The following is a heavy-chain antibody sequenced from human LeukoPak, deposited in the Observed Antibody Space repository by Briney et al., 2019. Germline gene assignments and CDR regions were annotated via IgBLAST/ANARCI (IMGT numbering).Heavy chain of an antibody. CDR3: ARESRTITFDY. CDR2: VSSSSSYI. Sequence: GGSLRLSCAASGFTFSSYSMNWVRQAPGKGLEWVSSVSSSSSYIYYADSVKGRFTISRDNAKNSLYLQMNSLRAEDTAVYYCARESRTITFDYWGQGTLVTVSS. V-gene: IGHV3-21*01. J-gene: IGHJ4*02. CDR1: GFTFSSYS.